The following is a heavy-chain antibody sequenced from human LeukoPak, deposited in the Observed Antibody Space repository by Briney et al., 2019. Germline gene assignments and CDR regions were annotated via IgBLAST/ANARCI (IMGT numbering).Heavy chain of an antibody. CDR1: GGSISSYY. J-gene: IGHJ4*02. Sequence: SETLSLTRTVSGGSISSYYWSWIRQPPGKGLEWIGYIYYSGSTNYNPSLKSRVTISVDTSKNQFSLKLSSVTAADTAVYYCARGVVATILDYWGQGTLVTVSS. D-gene: IGHD5-12*01. CDR3: ARGVVATILDY. CDR2: IYYSGST. V-gene: IGHV4-59*01.